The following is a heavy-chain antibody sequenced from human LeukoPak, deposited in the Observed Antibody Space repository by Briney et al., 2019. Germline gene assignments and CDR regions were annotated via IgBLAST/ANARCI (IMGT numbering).Heavy chain of an antibody. CDR3: AKEIRYDILTGPFDY. CDR1: GFTLSSYG. D-gene: IGHD3-9*01. V-gene: IGHV3-9*01. J-gene: IGHJ4*02. CDR2: ISWNSGSI. Sequence: GGSLRLSCAASGFTLSSYGMNWVRQAPGKGLEWVSGISWNSGSIGYADSVKGRFTISRDNAKNSLYLQMNSLRAEDTALYYCAKEIRYDILTGPFDYWGQGTLVTVSS.